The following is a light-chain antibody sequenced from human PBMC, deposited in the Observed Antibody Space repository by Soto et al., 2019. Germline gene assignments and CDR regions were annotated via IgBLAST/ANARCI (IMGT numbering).Light chain of an antibody. Sequence: EIVLTQSPATLSLSPGERATNSCRASQSVSSYLAWYQQKPGQAPRLLIYDASNRATGIPARFSGSGSGTDFTLTISSLEPEDFAVYYCQQRSNWPVTFGQGTKVDIK. V-gene: IGKV3-11*01. CDR2: DAS. CDR1: QSVSSY. CDR3: QQRSNWPVT. J-gene: IGKJ1*01.